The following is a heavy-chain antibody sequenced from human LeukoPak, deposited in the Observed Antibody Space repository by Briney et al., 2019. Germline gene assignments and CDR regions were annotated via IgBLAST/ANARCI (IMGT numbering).Heavy chain of an antibody. CDR3: ARGAVRGGTNFDY. CDR2: AYYRSKWYI. J-gene: IGHJ4*02. CDR1: GNSVSGSPAV. D-gene: IGHD3-10*01. Sequence: SQTLSLTCAIPGNSVSGSPAVWNWIRQSPSRGLEWLGRAYYRSKWYIDYAVSVKGRITTTPDTSKNQFSLQLNSVTPEDTAVYYCARGAVRGGTNFDYWGQGTLVTVSS. V-gene: IGHV6-1*01.